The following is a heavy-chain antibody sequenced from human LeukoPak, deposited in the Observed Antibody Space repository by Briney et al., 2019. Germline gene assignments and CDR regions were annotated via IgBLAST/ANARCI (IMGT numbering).Heavy chain of an antibody. V-gene: IGHV3-23*01. CDR1: GFTFSSHA. CDR3: AKTPGGAAGNRVFDH. D-gene: IGHD6-13*01. J-gene: IGHJ4*02. CDR2: ISASGDGI. Sequence: PGGSLRLSCAASGFTFSSHAMSWVRQAPGKGLEWVSAISASGDGIYYTDSVKGRFTMSRDNSKDTLCLQMNSLRADDTAVYYCAKTPGGAAGNRVFDHWGQGALVTVSS.